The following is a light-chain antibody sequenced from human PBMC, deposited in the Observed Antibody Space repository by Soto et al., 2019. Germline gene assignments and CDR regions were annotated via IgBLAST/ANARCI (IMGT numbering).Light chain of an antibody. V-gene: IGKV3-20*01. J-gene: IGKJ2*01. CDR2: GAS. Sequence: EIVLTQSPGTLSLSPGERATLSCRASQSVRSDYVAWYQQKLGQAPRLLIYGASRRATGIADRFSGSGSGTDFTLTFSRMETEDVAVYYCQQYLSPPGYTFGQGTKLEIK. CDR3: QQYLSPPGYT. CDR1: QSVRSDY.